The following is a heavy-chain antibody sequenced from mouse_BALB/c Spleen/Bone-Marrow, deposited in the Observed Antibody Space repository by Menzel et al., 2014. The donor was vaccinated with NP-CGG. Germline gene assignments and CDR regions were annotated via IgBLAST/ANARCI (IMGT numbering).Heavy chain of an antibody. J-gene: IGHJ4*01. V-gene: IGHV1-7*01. CDR1: GYTFTTYW. CDR3: ARSTGAMDY. D-gene: IGHD3-2*01. CDR2: INPTTGYT. Sequence: VQLQQSGAELAKPGASVKMSRKASGYTFTTYWMHWVKQRPGQGLEWIGFINPTTGYTECNQNFKDKASLTADKSSSTAYMQLSSLTSEDSAVYHCARSTGAMDYWGQGTSVTVSS.